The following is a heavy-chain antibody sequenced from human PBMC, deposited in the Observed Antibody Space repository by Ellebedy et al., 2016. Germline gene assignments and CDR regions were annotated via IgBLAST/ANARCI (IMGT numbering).Heavy chain of an antibody. CDR2: ISNT. J-gene: IGHJ4*02. CDR3: ARGIRDGVEISETYYDL. Sequence: ASVKVSXKAYSYTLVNHDITWVRQAPGEGLEWTAGISNTNYAQKSQGRVSVTIDSSTNTAYMELTTLTLDDTALYYCARGIRDGVEISETYYDLWGQGTLVTVSS. D-gene: IGHD3-3*01. CDR1: SYTLVNHD. V-gene: IGHV1-18*01.